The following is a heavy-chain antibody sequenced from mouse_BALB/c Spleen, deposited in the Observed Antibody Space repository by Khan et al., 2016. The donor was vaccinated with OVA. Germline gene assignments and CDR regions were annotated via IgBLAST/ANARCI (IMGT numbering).Heavy chain of an antibody. D-gene: IGHD2-3*01. CDR3: ARDGSRYNYAMDY. J-gene: IGHJ4*01. CDR2: ISSYGST. CDR1: GYSITGDSA. Sequence: EVQLQESGPGLVKPSQSLSLTCTVTGYSITGDSAWNWIRQFPGNKLEWMGYISSYGSTNYNPALKSRISITRDTSKNQFFLQLNSVTTEDTATYYCARDGSRYNYAMDYWGQGTSVTVSA. V-gene: IGHV3-2*02.